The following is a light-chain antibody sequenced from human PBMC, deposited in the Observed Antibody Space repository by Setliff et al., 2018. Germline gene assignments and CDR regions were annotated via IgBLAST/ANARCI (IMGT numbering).Light chain of an antibody. CDR3: QSYDISLSGYV. Sequence: QSVLTQPPSVSGAPGRRVTISCTGSGSNIGAGSDVHWYQFLPGTAPKLLIYGNMNRPSGVPDRFSGSKSATSASLAISGLQAEDETDYYCQSYDISLSGYVFGTGTKVTVL. V-gene: IGLV1-40*01. J-gene: IGLJ1*01. CDR1: GSNIGAGSD. CDR2: GNM.